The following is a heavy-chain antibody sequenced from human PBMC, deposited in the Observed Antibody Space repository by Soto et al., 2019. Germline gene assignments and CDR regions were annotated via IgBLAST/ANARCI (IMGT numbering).Heavy chain of an antibody. CDR1: GGSISSGGYY. CDR3: ARKDSGYADYMDV. V-gene: IGHV4-31*03. D-gene: IGHD5-12*01. CDR2: IYYSGST. J-gene: IGHJ6*03. Sequence: QVQLQESGPGPVKPSQTLSLTCTVSGGSISSGGYYWSWIRQHPGKGLEWIGYIYYSGSTYYNPSLKSRVTMSVDTSENQFSLRLSSVTAADTAVYYCARKDSGYADYMDVWGKGTTVTVSS.